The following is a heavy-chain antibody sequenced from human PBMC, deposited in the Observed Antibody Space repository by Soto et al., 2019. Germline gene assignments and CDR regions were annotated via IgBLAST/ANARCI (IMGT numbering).Heavy chain of an antibody. CDR1: GGTFSSYA. CDR3: ARALMSYGRYDSASTYYSGMDV. J-gene: IGHJ6*02. V-gene: IGHV1-69*13. D-gene: IGHD5-12*01. CDR2: IIPIFGTA. Sequence: ASVKVSCKASGGTFSSYAISWVRQAPGQGLEWMGGIIPIFGTANYAQKFQGRVTITADESTSTAYMELSSLRSEDTDVYYCARALMSYGRYDSASTYYSGMDVWGQGTTVTVS.